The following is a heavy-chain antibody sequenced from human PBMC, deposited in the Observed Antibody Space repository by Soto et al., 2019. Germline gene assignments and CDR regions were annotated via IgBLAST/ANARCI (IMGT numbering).Heavy chain of an antibody. CDR3: ARGCSGGTNCFYFDF. CDR2: ISNDGSRR. D-gene: IGHD6-13*01. Sequence: QVQLVESGGGVVQPGRSLRLSCAASGFTFGNFGIHWVRQAPGKGLEWVADISNDGSRRYYADSVKGRFTISRDNSKNTRYLQMDSLRAEDTAVYFCARGCSGGTNCFYFDFWGQGILVTVSS. J-gene: IGHJ4*02. CDR1: GFTFGNFG. V-gene: IGHV3-30*03.